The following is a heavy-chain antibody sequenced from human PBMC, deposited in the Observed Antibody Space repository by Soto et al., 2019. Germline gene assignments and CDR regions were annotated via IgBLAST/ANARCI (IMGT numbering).Heavy chain of an antibody. V-gene: IGHV2-5*02. J-gene: IGHJ6*02. Sequence: SGPTLVNPTQTLTLTCTFSGLSLSTTGVGVGWIRQPPGKALEWLALIYWDDDKRYSPSLKSRLTITKDTSKNQVVLTMTNMDPVDTATYYCVQSRCGGDCLQSYSSHPYYGLDVWGQGT. D-gene: IGHD2-21*02. CDR2: IYWDDDK. CDR1: GLSLSTTGVG. CDR3: VQSRCGGDCLQSYSSHPYYGLDV.